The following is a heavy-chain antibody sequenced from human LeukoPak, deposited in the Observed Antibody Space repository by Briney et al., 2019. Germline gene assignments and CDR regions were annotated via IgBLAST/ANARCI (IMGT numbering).Heavy chain of an antibody. CDR3: AKDGYVSWAYQLSHFDY. CDR2: ISSSSSYI. V-gene: IGHV3-21*04. CDR1: GFTFSSYN. Sequence: GGSLRLSCAASGFTFSSYNMNWVRQAPGKGLEWVSSISSSSSYIYYADSVKGRFTISRDNSKNTVYLQMNSLRAEDTAVYYCAKDGYVSWAYQLSHFDYWGQGTLVTVSS. D-gene: IGHD2-2*03. J-gene: IGHJ4*02.